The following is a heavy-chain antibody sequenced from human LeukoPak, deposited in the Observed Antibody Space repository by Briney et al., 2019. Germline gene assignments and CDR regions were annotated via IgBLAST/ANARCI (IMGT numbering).Heavy chain of an antibody. Sequence: PSQTLSLTCAISGDSVSSNSAAWNWIRQSPSRGLEWLGRTYYRSKWYNDYAVSVKSRITINPDTSKNQFSLQLNSVTPEDTAVYYCAHSNGDSSGWFYRRGDAFDIWGQGTMVTVSS. J-gene: IGHJ3*02. CDR1: GDSVSSNSAA. D-gene: IGHD6-19*01. V-gene: IGHV6-1*01. CDR2: TYYRSKWYN. CDR3: AHSNGDSSGWFYRRGDAFDI.